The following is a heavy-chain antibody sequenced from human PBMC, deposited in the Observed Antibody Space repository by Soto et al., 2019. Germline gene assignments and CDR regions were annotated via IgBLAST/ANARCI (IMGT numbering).Heavy chain of an antibody. CDR3: ANTVVVVAATGRSHWFDP. D-gene: IGHD2-15*01. J-gene: IGHJ5*02. CDR2: IYYSGST. V-gene: IGHV4-59*01. Sequence: PSETLSLTCTVSGGSISSYYWSWIRQHPGKGLEWIGYIYYSGSTNYNPSLKSRVTISVDTSKNQFSLKLSSVTAADTAVYYCANTVVVVAATGRSHWFDPWGQGTLVTVSS. CDR1: GGSISSYY.